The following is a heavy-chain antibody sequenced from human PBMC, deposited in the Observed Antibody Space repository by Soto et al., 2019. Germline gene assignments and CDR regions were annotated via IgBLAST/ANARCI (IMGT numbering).Heavy chain of an antibody. CDR3: AKDRPPYSSSSGCFDY. J-gene: IGHJ4*02. V-gene: IGHV3-30*18. Sequence: QVQLVESGGGVVQPGRSLRLSCAASGFTFSSYGMHWVRQAPGKGLEWVAVISYDGSNKYYADSVKGRFTISRDNSKNTLYLQMNSLRAEDTAVYYCAKDRPPYSSSSGCFDYWGQGTLVTVSS. CDR2: ISYDGSNK. D-gene: IGHD6-6*01. CDR1: GFTFSSYG.